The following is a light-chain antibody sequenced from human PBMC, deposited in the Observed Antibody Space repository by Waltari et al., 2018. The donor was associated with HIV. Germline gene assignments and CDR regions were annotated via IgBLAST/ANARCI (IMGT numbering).Light chain of an antibody. CDR3: QQSHNLWT. V-gene: IGKV1-33*01. CDR2: DAS. J-gene: IGKJ1*01. CDR1: HDISRH. Sequence: DIQMTQSPVSLSSYVGDIVTLTCQASHDISRHLNWYHQRPGKAPTVLIYDASNLETEVPPRFSGGGSGTDFSLTITNLQPEDTGIYYCQQSHNLWTFGQGTTVDI.